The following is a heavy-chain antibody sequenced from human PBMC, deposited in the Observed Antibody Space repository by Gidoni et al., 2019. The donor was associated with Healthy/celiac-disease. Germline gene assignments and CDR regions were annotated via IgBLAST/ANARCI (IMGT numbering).Heavy chain of an antibody. D-gene: IGHD6-13*01. J-gene: IGHJ6*02. CDR1: GFTFSSYW. V-gene: IGHV3-74*01. CDR3: ARDGDVKLAAAGPLPIYYGMDV. CDR2: SNRDGSST. Sequence: EVQLLESGGGLVQPGGSLRLSCAASGFTFSSYWMHWVRQAPGKGPVWVSRSNRDGSSTRYADSVKGRFTISRDNAKNTLYLQMNSLRAEDTAVYYCARDGDVKLAAAGPLPIYYGMDVWGQGTTVTVSS.